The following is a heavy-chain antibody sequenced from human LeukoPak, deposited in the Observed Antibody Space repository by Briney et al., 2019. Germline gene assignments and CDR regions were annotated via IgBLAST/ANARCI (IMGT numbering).Heavy chain of an antibody. CDR1: GYTFTGYY. V-gene: IGHV1-2*02. J-gene: IGHJ4*02. Sequence: GASVKVSCKASGYTFTGYYMHWLRQAPGQGLEWMGWINPNSGGTNYPQKFQGRVTMTRDTSISTAYMELSRLRSDDTAVYYCARTRDYGGLENWGQGTLVTVSS. CDR2: INPNSGGT. CDR3: ARTRDYGGLEN. D-gene: IGHD4-17*01.